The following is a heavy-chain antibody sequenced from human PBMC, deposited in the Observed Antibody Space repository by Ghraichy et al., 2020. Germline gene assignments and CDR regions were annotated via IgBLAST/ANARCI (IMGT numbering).Heavy chain of an antibody. CDR2: INHSGST. CDR1: GGSFSGYY. V-gene: IGHV4-34*01. J-gene: IGHJ6*02. Sequence: ESLNISCAVYGGSFSGYYWSWIRQPPGKGLEWIGEINHSGSTNYNPSLKSRVTISVDTSKNQFSLKLSSVTAADTAVYYCAREGATSYYYYGMDVWGQGTTVTVSS. CDR3: AREGATSYYYYGMDV. D-gene: IGHD1-26*01.